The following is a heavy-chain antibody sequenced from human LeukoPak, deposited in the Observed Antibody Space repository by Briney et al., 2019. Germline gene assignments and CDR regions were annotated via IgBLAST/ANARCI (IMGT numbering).Heavy chain of an antibody. V-gene: IGHV4-39*07. CDR1: GGSISSSSYY. Sequence: SETLSLTCTVSGGSISSSSYYWGWIRQPPGKGLEWIGSIYYSGSTYYNPSLKSRVTISVDTSKNQFSLKLSSVTAADTAVYYCARVIDGLERWFGELLEGVWFDPWGQGTLVTVSS. J-gene: IGHJ5*02. CDR2: IYYSGST. D-gene: IGHD3-10*01. CDR3: ARVIDGLERWFGELLEGVWFDP.